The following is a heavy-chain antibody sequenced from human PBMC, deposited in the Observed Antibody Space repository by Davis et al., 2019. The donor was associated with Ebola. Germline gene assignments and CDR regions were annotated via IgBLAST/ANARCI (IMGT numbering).Heavy chain of an antibody. Sequence: GSLRLSCAVYGGSFSGYYWSWIRQPPGKGLEWIGEINHSGSTNYNPSPKSRVTISGDTSKNQFSLKVSSVTAADTAVYFCARGESTVTSFYYQYGLGVWGQGTTVTVSS. CDR3: ARGESTVTSFYYQYGLGV. CDR1: GGSFSGYY. V-gene: IGHV4-34*01. D-gene: IGHD4-17*01. J-gene: IGHJ6*02. CDR2: INHSGST.